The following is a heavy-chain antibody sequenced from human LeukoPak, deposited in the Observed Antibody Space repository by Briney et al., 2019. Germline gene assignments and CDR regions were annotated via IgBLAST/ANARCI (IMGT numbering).Heavy chain of an antibody. D-gene: IGHD3-16*01. CDR1: GFTFSNYW. CDR2: IKQDESEK. Sequence: PGGSLRLSCVFSGFTFSNYWMSWVRQAPGKGLEWVANIKQDESEKHYVDSVKGRFTISRDNAKNSLYLQMNSLRAEDTAVYYCAKDSPHDYVWANYKLGWFFDYWGQGTLVTVSS. CDR3: AKDSPHDYVWANYKLGWFFDY. J-gene: IGHJ4*02. V-gene: IGHV3-7*03.